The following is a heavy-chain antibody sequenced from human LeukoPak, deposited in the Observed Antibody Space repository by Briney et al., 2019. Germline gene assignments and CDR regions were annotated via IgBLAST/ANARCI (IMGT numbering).Heavy chain of an antibody. D-gene: IGHD5-12*01. J-gene: IGHJ4*02. CDR3: ARGQHSGYDSYFDY. V-gene: IGHV1-69*04. CDR2: IIPILGIA. Sequence: SVKVSCKASGGTFSSYAISWVRQAPGQGLEWMGRIIPILGIANYAQKFQGRVTITADKSTSTAYMELSSLRSEDTAVYYCARGQHSGYDSYFDYWGQGTLVTVSS. CDR1: GGTFSSYA.